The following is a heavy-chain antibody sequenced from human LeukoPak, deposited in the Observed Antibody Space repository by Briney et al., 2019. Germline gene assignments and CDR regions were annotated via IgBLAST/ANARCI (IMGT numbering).Heavy chain of an antibody. D-gene: IGHD2-21*01. J-gene: IGHJ6*03. CDR1: GGSISSYY. CDR2: IYTSGST. CDR3: ARALGFCGGDCPNYYYYYMDV. V-gene: IGHV4-4*07. Sequence: PSETLSLTCTVSGGSISSYYWSWIRQPAGKGLEWIGRIYTSGSTNYNPSLKSRVTMSVDTSKNQFSLKLSSVTAADTAVYYCARALGFCGGDCPNYYYYYMDVWGKGTTVTVSS.